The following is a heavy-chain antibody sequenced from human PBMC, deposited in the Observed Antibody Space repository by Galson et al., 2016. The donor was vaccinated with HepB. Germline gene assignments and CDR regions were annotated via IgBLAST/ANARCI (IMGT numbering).Heavy chain of an antibody. V-gene: IGHV1-24*01. Sequence: SVKVSCKVSGKTLSESSIHWVRQVPGKGLEWMGGLDPEEGETVYAQRFQGRVIMTEDTSAETAYMEWTRLTTEDTAVYYCAMAVVTESIFFPGWFCPWGQGTLVAVSS. CDR3: AMAVVTESIFFPGWFCP. J-gene: IGHJ5*02. CDR2: LDPEEGET. CDR1: GKTLSESS. D-gene: IGHD2-15*01.